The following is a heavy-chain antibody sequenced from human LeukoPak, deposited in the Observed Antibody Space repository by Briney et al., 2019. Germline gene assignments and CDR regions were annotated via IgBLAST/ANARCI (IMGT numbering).Heavy chain of an antibody. D-gene: IGHD5-12*01. Sequence: SETLSLTCTVSGYSISSGYYWGWIRQPPGKGLEWIGSIYHSGSTYYNPSLKSRVTIPVDTSKNQFSLKLSSVTAADTAVYYCARRSSGSRGFDYWGQGTLVTVSS. V-gene: IGHV4-38-2*02. CDR2: IYHSGST. CDR1: GYSISSGYY. CDR3: ARRSSGSRGFDY. J-gene: IGHJ4*02.